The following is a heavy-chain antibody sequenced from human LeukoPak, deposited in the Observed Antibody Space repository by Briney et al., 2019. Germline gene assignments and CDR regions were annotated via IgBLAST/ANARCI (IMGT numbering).Heavy chain of an antibody. CDR3: AKGHIVGAITEFDY. J-gene: IGHJ4*02. CDR2: ISWDGGST. CDR1: GFTFDDYT. Sequence: GGSLRLSCAASGFTFDDYTMHWVRQTPGKGLEWVSLISWDGGSTYYADSVKGRFTISRDNSKNSLYLQMNSLRTEDTALYYCAKGHIVGAITEFDYWGQGTLVAVSS. V-gene: IGHV3-43*01. D-gene: IGHD1-26*01.